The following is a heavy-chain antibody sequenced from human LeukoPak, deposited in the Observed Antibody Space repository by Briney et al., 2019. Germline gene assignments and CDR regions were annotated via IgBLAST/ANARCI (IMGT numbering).Heavy chain of an antibody. Sequence: GGSLRLSCAASGFTFSNAWMSWVRQAPGKGLEWVSVIYSGGSTYYADSVKGRFTISRDNSKNTLYLQMNSLRAEDTAVYYCARVPMAANYWYFDLWGRGTLVTVSS. J-gene: IGHJ2*01. D-gene: IGHD6-19*01. CDR3: ARVPMAANYWYFDL. CDR2: IYSGGST. V-gene: IGHV3-53*01. CDR1: GFTFSNAW.